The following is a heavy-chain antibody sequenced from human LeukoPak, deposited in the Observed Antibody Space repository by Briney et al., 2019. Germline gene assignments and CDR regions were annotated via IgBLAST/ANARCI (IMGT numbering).Heavy chain of an antibody. CDR3: ARDEAVAVAGYGMDV. D-gene: IGHD6-19*01. CDR1: GYTFTSYG. V-gene: IGHV1-69*04. CDR2: IIPILGIA. J-gene: IGHJ6*02. Sequence: SVKVSCKAPGYTFTSYGISWVRQAPGQGLEWMGRIIPILGIANYAQKFQGRVTITADKSTSTAYMELSSLRSEDTAVYYCARDEAVAVAGYGMDVWGQGTTVTVSS.